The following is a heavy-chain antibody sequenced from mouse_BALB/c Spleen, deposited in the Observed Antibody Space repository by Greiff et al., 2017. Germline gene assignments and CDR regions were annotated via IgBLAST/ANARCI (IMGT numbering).Heavy chain of an antibody. D-gene: IGHD2-14*01. CDR2: IRNKANGYTT. J-gene: IGHJ2*01. CDR3: ARDKGYRYFDY. V-gene: IGHV7-3*02. Sequence: VQLKESGGGLVQPGGSLRLSCATSGFTFTDYYMSWVRQPPGKALEWLGFIRNKANGYTTEYSASVKGRFTISRDNSQSILYLQMNTLRAEDSATYYCARDKGYRYFDYWGQGTTLTVSS. CDR1: GFTFTDYY.